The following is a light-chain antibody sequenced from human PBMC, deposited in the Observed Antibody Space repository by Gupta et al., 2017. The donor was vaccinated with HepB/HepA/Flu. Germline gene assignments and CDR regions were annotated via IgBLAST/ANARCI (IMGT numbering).Light chain of an antibody. J-gene: IGKJ4*01. CDR1: QSVSSSY. CDR3: QQYGSSPPLT. V-gene: IGKV3-20*01. CDR2: GAS. Sequence: EIVLTQSPGTLSLSPGERATLSCRASQSVSSSYLAWYQQKPDQAPRLLIYGASSRATGIPDRFSGSGSGTDFTLTISRREPEDFAVYYCQQYGSSPPLTFGGGTXVEIK.